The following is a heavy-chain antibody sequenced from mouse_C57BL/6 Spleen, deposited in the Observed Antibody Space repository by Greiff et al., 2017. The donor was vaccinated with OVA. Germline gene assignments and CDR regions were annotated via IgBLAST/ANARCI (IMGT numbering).Heavy chain of an antibody. D-gene: IGHD1-1*02. CDR1: GYDFSSYW. CDR2: IYPGDGDT. Sequence: QVQLKQSGAELVKPGASVKISCKASGYDFSSYWMNWVKQRPGKGLEWIGQIYPGDGDTKYNGKFKGKATLTADKSSSTAYMQLSSLTSEDSAVYCCARRITRVYYFDYWGQGTTLTVSS. CDR3: ARRITRVYYFDY. V-gene: IGHV1-80*01. J-gene: IGHJ2*01.